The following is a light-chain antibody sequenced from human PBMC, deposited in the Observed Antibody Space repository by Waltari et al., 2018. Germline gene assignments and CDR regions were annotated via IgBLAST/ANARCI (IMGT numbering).Light chain of an antibody. Sequence: QSVLTQPPSMSGAPGQRGTIPCTGSSPNLGAGQHVNWSQVFPGTAPKLLIDGNNNRPSGVPDRFAGSKSDTSASLAIGGLQAEDEADYYCQSFDIRLSGGVVFGGGTKVTVL. CDR1: SPNLGAGQH. J-gene: IGLJ3*02. CDR3: QSFDIRLSGGVV. CDR2: GNN. V-gene: IGLV1-40*01.